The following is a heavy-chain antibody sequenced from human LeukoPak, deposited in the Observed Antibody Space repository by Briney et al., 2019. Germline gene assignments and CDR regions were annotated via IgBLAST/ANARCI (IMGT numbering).Heavy chain of an antibody. V-gene: IGHV3-23*01. CDR3: AKEVGMYGTPTLDF. J-gene: IGHJ4*02. D-gene: IGHD1-1*01. CDR1: GFTFSSYA. Sequence: GGSLRLSCAASGFTFSSYAMSWVRQAPGKGLEWVSAISGSGGSTYYADSVKGRFTISRDNSKNTLFLQMNSLRAEDTAVYYCAKEVGMYGTPTLDFWGQGTVVTVSS. CDR2: ISGSGGST.